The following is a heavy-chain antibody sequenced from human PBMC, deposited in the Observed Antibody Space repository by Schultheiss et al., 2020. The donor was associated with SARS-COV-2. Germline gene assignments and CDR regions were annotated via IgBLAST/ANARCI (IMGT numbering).Heavy chain of an antibody. CDR1: GGSFSGYY. Sequence: SETLSLTCAVYGGSFSGYYWSWIRQPPGKGLERIGEINHSGSTNYNPSLKNRVTISVDTSKNQFSLKLSSVTAADTAVYYCARGSAYYYDSSGYYYFDYWGQGTLVTVSS. D-gene: IGHD3-22*01. J-gene: IGHJ4*02. CDR3: ARGSAYYYDSSGYYYFDY. CDR2: INHSGST. V-gene: IGHV4-34*01.